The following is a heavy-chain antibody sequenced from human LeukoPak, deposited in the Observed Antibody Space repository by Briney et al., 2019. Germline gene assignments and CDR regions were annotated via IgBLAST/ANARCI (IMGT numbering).Heavy chain of an antibody. Sequence: SETLSLTCAVYGGSFSGYYWSWIRQPPGKGLEWIGETNHSGSTNYNPSLKSRVTISVDTSKNQFSLKLSSVTAADTAVYYCARGNGEELLIHYGMDVWGQGTTVTVSS. J-gene: IGHJ6*02. CDR2: TNHSGST. CDR3: ARGNGEELLIHYGMDV. CDR1: GGSFSGYY. V-gene: IGHV4-34*01. D-gene: IGHD1-26*01.